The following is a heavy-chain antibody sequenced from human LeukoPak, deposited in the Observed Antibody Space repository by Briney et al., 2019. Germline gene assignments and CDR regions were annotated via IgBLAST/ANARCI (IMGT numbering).Heavy chain of an antibody. D-gene: IGHD3-10*01. CDR1: GFTFSSYG. V-gene: IGHV3-30*03. CDR3: ATADGSGPGGFDP. J-gene: IGHJ5*02. Sequence: LAGGSLRLSCAASGFTFSSYGMHWVRQAPGKGLEWVAVISYDGSNKYYADSVKGRFTISRDNSKNTLYLQMNSLRAEDTAVYYCATADGSGPGGFDPWGQGTLVTVSS. CDR2: ISYDGSNK.